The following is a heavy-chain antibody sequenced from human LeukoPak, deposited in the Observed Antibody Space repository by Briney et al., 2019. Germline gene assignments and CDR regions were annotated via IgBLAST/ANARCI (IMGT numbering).Heavy chain of an antibody. Sequence: ASVKVSCKACGYTVISCYIHWVRQAPGQGLEWMGIINPRGGSTSYAQKFQGRVTMTRDMSTSTVYMELSSLSSEDTAVYYCARGTTVTTYGDAFDIWGQGTMVTVSS. CDR2: INPRGGST. D-gene: IGHD4-17*01. CDR3: ARGTTVTTYGDAFDI. J-gene: IGHJ3*02. V-gene: IGHV1-46*01. CDR1: GYTVISCY.